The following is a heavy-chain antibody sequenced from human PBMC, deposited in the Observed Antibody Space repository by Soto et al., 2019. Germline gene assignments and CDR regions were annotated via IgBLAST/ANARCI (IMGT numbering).Heavy chain of an antibody. CDR1: GGSVSSGSYY. V-gene: IGHV4-61*01. CDR2: IYYSGST. J-gene: IGHJ4*02. CDR3: ARDRRGDSYGYVLYY. Sequence: SETLSLTCTVSGGSVSSGSYYWSWIRQPPGKGLEWIGYIYYSGSTNYNPSLKSRVTISVDTSKNQFSLKLSSVTAADTAVYYCARDRRGDSYGYVLYYWGQGTLVTVSS. D-gene: IGHD5-18*01.